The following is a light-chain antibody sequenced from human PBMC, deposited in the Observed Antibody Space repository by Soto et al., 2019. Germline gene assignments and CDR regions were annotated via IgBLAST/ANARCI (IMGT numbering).Light chain of an antibody. CDR1: QSVSSY. Sequence: EIVLTQSPATLSLSPGERATLSCMASQSVSSYLAWYQQKPCQAPRLLIYDASNRATGIPARFSGSGSGTDFTLTISSLEPEDFAVYYCQQRSNWPPTTFGQGTKVDIK. V-gene: IGKV3-11*01. J-gene: IGKJ1*01. CDR2: DAS. CDR3: QQRSNWPPTT.